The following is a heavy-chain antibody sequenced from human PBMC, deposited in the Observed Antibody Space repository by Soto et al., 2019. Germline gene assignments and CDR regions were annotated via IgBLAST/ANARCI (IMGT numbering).Heavy chain of an antibody. CDR1: GFSLSTSGVG. Sequence: QITLKESGPTLAKPTQTLTLTCTFSGFSLSTSGVGVGWIRQPPGKALERLALIYWDDDKRYSPSLKSRLTYTKDTPKTQVALTMTNMDPVDTATHYCADRRGLVWAGTAFDSWGQGTLVAVCS. V-gene: IGHV2-5*02. J-gene: IGHJ4*02. CDR3: ADRRGLVWAGTAFDS. CDR2: IYWDDDK. D-gene: IGHD2-2*01.